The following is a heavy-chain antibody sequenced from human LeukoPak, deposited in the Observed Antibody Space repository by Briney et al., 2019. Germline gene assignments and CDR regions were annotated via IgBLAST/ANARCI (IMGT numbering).Heavy chain of an antibody. CDR3: ARRGDSSSWYGYYYYMDV. Sequence: GGSLRLSCAASGFTFSNYPMNWVRQAPGKGLEWVANIKQDGSEKYYVDSVKGRFTISRDNAKNSLYLQMNSLRAEDTAVYYCARRGDSSSWYGYYYYMDVWGKGTTVTVSS. CDR2: IKQDGSEK. V-gene: IGHV3-7*01. CDR1: GFTFSNYP. J-gene: IGHJ6*03. D-gene: IGHD6-13*01.